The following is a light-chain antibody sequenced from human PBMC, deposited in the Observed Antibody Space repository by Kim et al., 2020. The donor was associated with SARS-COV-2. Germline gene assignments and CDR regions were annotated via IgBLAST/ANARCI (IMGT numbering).Light chain of an antibody. V-gene: IGKV3-15*01. J-gene: IGKJ2*01. CDR3: QQYNSMYT. CDR2: GAS. CDR1: QSVSSN. Sequence: RSVCPGERATLSCRASQSVSSNLAWYQQKPGQAPRLLIYGASTRATGISARFSGSGSGTEFTLTITSLQSEDFAVYYCQQYNSMYTFGQGTKLEI.